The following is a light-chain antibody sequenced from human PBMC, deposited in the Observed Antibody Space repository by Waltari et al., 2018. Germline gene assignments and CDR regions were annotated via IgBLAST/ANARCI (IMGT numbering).Light chain of an antibody. V-gene: IGLV2-14*01. Sequence: QSALTQPASVSASPGQSITISCTGTSSDVGDYNFVSWYQQHPGKAPQLMIYEVNNRPSGVSNRFSGSQSGNTASLTLPGLQAEDEAEYYCSSYRSGNTVVFGGGTKVTVL. CDR3: SSYRSGNTVV. J-gene: IGLJ3*02. CDR1: SSDVGDYNF. CDR2: EVN.